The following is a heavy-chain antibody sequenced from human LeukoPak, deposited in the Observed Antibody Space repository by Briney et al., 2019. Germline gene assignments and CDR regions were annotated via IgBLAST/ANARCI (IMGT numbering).Heavy chain of an antibody. CDR2: ISSSSSYI. Sequence: GGSLRLSCAASGFTFSSYSMNWVRQAPGKGLEWVSSISSSSSYIYYADSVKGRFTISRDNAKNSLYLQMNSLRAEDTAVYYCARDVIAAADEDYFDYWGQGTLVTVSS. V-gene: IGHV3-21*01. CDR3: ARDVIAAADEDYFDY. CDR1: GFTFSSYS. D-gene: IGHD6-13*01. J-gene: IGHJ4*02.